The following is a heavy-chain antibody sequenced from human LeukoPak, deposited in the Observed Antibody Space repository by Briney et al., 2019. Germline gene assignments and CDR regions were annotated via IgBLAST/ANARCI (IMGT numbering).Heavy chain of an antibody. Sequence: PGGSLRLSCAASGFTFSSYSMNWVRQAPGKGLEWVSYISSSSSTIYYADSVKGRFTISRDNAKNSLYLQMNSLRAEDTAVYYCAREDGGSRLGELSPDYWGQGTLVTVSS. J-gene: IGHJ4*02. CDR2: ISSSSSTI. V-gene: IGHV3-48*01. CDR1: GFTFSSYS. D-gene: IGHD3-16*02. CDR3: AREDGGSRLGELSPDY.